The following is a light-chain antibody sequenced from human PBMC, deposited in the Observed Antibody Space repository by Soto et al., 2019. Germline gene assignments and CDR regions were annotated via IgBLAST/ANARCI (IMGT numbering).Light chain of an antibody. J-gene: IGKJ5*01. V-gene: IGKV3-11*01. CDR3: QQRSNWPPPIT. CDR2: GAS. CDR1: QSVADN. Sequence: EVVMTQSPATLSVSPGERVTLSCRSSQSVADNLAWFQQKPGQGPRLLIYGASTRATGIPARFSGSGSETDFTLTISSLEPEDFAVYYCQQRSNWPPPITFGQGTRLEIK.